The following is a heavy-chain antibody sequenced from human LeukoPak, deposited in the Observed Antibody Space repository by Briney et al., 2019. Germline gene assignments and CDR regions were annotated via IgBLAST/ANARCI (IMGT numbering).Heavy chain of an antibody. CDR2: MRQDGNEF. D-gene: IGHD1-26*01. J-gene: IGHJ4*02. CDR1: EFTFGNYW. Sequence: GGSLRLSCAASEFTFGNYWMSWVRQVPGKGPEWVANMRQDGNEFYYVDSVKGRFTISRDNARNSLYLQMNSLRVEDTAAYYCARDKVSGATLLDYWGQGTLVTVSS. CDR3: ARDKVSGATLLDY. V-gene: IGHV3-7*01.